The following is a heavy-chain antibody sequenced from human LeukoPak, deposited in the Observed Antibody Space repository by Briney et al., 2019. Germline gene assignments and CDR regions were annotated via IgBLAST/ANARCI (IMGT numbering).Heavy chain of an antibody. J-gene: IGHJ4*02. Sequence: SETLSLTCTVSGGSISGYYWSWIRQPPGKGLEWIGEINHSGSTNYNPSLKSRVTISVDTSKNQFSLKLSSVTAADTAVYYCARVAVAGTGDYWGQGTLVTVSS. CDR3: ARVAVAGTGDY. V-gene: IGHV4-34*01. CDR2: INHSGST. CDR1: GGSISGYY. D-gene: IGHD6-19*01.